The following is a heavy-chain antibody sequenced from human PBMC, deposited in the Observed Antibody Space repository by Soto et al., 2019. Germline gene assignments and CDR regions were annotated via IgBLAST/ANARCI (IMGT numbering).Heavy chain of an antibody. CDR1: GGSISSSSYY. J-gene: IGHJ4*02. V-gene: IGHV4-39*01. CDR3: ARGEYFDWLPYFDY. D-gene: IGHD3-9*01. Sequence: PSETLSLTSTVSGGSISSSSYYWGWIRQPPGKGLEWIGSIYYSGSTYYNPSLKSRVTISVDTSKNQFSLKLSSVTAADTAVYYCARGEYFDWLPYFDYWGQGTLVTVSS. CDR2: IYYSGST.